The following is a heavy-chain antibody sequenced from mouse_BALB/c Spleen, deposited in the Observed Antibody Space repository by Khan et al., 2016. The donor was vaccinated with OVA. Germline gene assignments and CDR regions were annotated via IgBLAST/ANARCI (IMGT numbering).Heavy chain of an antibody. CDR1: GYSFTSGYN. J-gene: IGHJ1*01. CDR2: IHYSGRT. V-gene: IGHV3-1*02. CDR3: ARDYYGNWYFDV. Sequence: EVQLQESGPDLVKPSQSLSLTCTVTGYSFTSGYNWHWIRQFPGNKLEWMGYIHYSGRTNYTPSLKSRFSITRDTSKNQFFLQLNSVTTEDTATYYCARDYYGNWYFDVWGAGTTVTVSS. D-gene: IGHD1-2*01.